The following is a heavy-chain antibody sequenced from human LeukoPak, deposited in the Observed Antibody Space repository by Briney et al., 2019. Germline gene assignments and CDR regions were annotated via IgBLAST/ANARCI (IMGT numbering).Heavy chain of an antibody. J-gene: IGHJ3*02. CDR1: GGSISSGGYY. Sequence: SETLSLTCTVSGGSISSGGYYWSWIRQHPGKGLEWIGYIYYSGSTYYNPSLKSRVTISVDTSKNQFSLKLSSVTAADTAVYYCARFVIAAAASDAFDIWGQGTMVTVSS. D-gene: IGHD6-13*01. CDR2: IYYSGST. V-gene: IGHV4-30-4*08. CDR3: ARFVIAAAASDAFDI.